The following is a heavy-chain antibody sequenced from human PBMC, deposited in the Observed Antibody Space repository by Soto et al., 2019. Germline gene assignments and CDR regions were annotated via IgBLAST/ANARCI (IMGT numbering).Heavy chain of an antibody. V-gene: IGHV1-46*01. CDR3: ARDLVGGDL. CDR1: GYTFINYY. Sequence: QAHLVQSGAEVREPGASVKVSCRTSGYTFINYYIHWVRQAPGHGLEWMAIINPMSGATNYAQKFQGRITLTMDTSTTTVYMEVSSLTSEDTAVYYCARDLVGGDLWGQGTLVTVSS. J-gene: IGHJ4*02. CDR2: INPMSGAT. D-gene: IGHD1-26*01.